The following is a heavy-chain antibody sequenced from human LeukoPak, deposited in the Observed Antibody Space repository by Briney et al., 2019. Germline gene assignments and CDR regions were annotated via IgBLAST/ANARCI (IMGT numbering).Heavy chain of an antibody. CDR1: GFTFSSYA. Sequence: GGSLRLSCAGSGFTFSSYAMSWVRQAPGKGLEWVSAISGSGGSTYYADSVKGRFTISRDNSKNTLYLQMNSLRAEDTAVYYCAKGQDGVVIISNDYWGQGTLVTVSS. CDR3: AKGQDGVVIISNDY. V-gene: IGHV3-23*01. D-gene: IGHD3-3*01. CDR2: ISGSGGST. J-gene: IGHJ4*02.